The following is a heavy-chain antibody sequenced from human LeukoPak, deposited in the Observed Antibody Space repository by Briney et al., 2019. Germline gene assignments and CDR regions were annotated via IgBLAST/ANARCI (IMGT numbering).Heavy chain of an antibody. CDR1: GGPISSYY. J-gene: IGHJ4*02. V-gene: IGHV4-59*01. D-gene: IGHD3-3*01. CDR3: ASRSSIWSGYQDTLYYFDS. Sequence: PSETLSLTCTVSGGPISSYYWSWIRQPPGKRLEWIGHIYYSGSTNYNPSLKSRVTISVDTSKNQFSLELSSVTAADTAVYYCASRSSIWSGYQDTLYYFDSWGQGTLVTVSS. CDR2: IYYSGST.